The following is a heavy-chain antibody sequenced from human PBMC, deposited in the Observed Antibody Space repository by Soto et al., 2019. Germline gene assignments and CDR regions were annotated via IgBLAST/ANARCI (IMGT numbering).Heavy chain of an antibody. CDR2: IIPILGIA. D-gene: IGHD2-15*01. CDR1: GGTFSSYT. Sequence: QVQLVQSGAEVKKPGSSVKVSCKASGGTFSSYTISWVRQATGQGLELMGRIIPILGIANYAQKFQGRVTITTDKSTTTVYMELRSLRSEDTAVYYCARDQAVCSGGSCYAAFDIWGQETMVTVSS. J-gene: IGHJ3*02. CDR3: ARDQAVCSGGSCYAAFDI. V-gene: IGHV1-69*08.